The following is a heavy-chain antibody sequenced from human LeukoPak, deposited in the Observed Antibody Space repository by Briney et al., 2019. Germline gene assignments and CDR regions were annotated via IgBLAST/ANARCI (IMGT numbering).Heavy chain of an antibody. D-gene: IGHD3-22*01. J-gene: IGHJ5*02. Sequence: ASVKVSCKASGYTFTSYYMHWVRQAPGQGLEWMGIINPSGGSTSYAQKFQGRVTMTRDTSTSTVYMELSSLRSEDTAVYYCARDSTIWNYYDSSGYSPWGQGTLVTVPS. CDR1: GYTFTSYY. CDR2: INPSGGST. CDR3: ARDSTIWNYYDSSGYSP. V-gene: IGHV1-46*01.